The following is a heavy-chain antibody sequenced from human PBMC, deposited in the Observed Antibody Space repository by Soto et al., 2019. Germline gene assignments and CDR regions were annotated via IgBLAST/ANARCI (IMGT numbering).Heavy chain of an antibody. CDR3: ARDSTSPSCTSCSCPRGGWFDP. J-gene: IGHJ5*02. D-gene: IGHD2-2*01. Sequence: QLQLVQSGGEVKKPGASVKVSCKASGYTFTHYGISWVRQAPGQGLEWMGWFNPYNAKTYYTQNLQGRVTMTTDTSTSTAYMELTSLTSDNTAVYYCARDSTSPSCTSCSCPRGGWFDPWGQGTLLTVSS. CDR2: FNPYNAKT. CDR1: GYTFTHYG. V-gene: IGHV1-18*04.